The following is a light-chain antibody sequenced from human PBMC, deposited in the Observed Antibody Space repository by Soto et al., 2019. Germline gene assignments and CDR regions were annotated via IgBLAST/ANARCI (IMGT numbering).Light chain of an antibody. J-gene: IGKJ4*01. CDR2: TAS. Sequence: DIQMTQSPSTLSASVGDRVTITCRASQSISSWLAWYQQKPGKAPKLLIYTASNLKSGVPSRFSGSGSGTECTLTISSLQPDDFATYYCQEYNSDSGLTFGGGTKVEIK. CDR3: QEYNSDSGLT. CDR1: QSISSW. V-gene: IGKV1-5*03.